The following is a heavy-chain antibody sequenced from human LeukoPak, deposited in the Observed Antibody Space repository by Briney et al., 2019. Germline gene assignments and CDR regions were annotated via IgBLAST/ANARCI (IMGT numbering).Heavy chain of an antibody. CDR2: INVHSGNT. CDR3: ARVWSSFVRKTYYYYMDV. Sequence: ASVKVSCKASGYTFTSYGISWVRQAPGQGLEWMGWINVHSGNTNYAQKVQGRVTMTTDTSTSTAYMELRSLRSDDTAVYYCARVWSSFVRKTYYYYMDVWGKGTTVTVSS. V-gene: IGHV1-18*01. D-gene: IGHD3-10*02. J-gene: IGHJ6*03. CDR1: GYTFTSYG.